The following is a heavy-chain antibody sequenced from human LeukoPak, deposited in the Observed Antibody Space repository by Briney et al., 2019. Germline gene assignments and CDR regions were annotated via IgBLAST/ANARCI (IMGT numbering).Heavy chain of an antibody. J-gene: IGHJ4*02. CDR3: ARVGNTYAYDE. CDR1: GFTFSSYW. Sequence: GGSLRLSCAASGFTFSSYWMHWVRKAPGKGLVWVSRINIDGSSTSYADSVKGRFTISRDNAKNTLYLQMNSLRAEDTAVYYCARVGNTYAYDEWGQGTLVTVSS. CDR2: INIDGSST. D-gene: IGHD5-18*01. V-gene: IGHV3-74*01.